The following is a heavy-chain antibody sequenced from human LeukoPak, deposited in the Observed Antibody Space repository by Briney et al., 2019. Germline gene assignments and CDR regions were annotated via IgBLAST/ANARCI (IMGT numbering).Heavy chain of an antibody. Sequence: GGSLRLSCAASGLTFSDFWMHWVRQPPGKGLVWVALVKGDGRTTIYADSVKGRFTISRDNAKNTLYLQMNSLRADDSGVYYCATGHSYGYDYWGQGVLVAVSS. CDR3: ATGHSYGYDY. V-gene: IGHV3-74*01. D-gene: IGHD5-18*01. CDR2: VKGDGRTT. CDR1: GLTFSDFW. J-gene: IGHJ4*02.